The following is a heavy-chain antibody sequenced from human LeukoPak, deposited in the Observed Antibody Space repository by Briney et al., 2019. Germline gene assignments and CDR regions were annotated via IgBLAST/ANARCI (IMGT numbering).Heavy chain of an antibody. Sequence: SETLSLTCTVYGGSFSGYYWSWIRQPPGKGLEWIGEINHSGSTNYNPSLKSRVTISVDTSKNQFSLKLSSVTAADTAVYYCARELRFLSGYYYYYYYMDVWGKGTTVTVSS. J-gene: IGHJ6*03. V-gene: IGHV4-34*01. CDR1: GGSFSGYY. CDR2: INHSGST. D-gene: IGHD3-3*01. CDR3: ARELRFLSGYYYYYYYMDV.